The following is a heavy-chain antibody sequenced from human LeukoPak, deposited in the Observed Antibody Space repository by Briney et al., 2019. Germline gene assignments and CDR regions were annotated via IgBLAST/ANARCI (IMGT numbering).Heavy chain of an antibody. CDR2: INWKSNNI. J-gene: IGHJ6*02. D-gene: IGHD6-13*01. CDR1: GFTFGDYA. CDR3: ARDRAGYFYAMDV. V-gene: IGHV3-9*01. Sequence: PGRSLRLSCAASGFTFGDYAMHWVRQAPGKGLEWVSGINWKSNNIGYADSVKGRFTISRDNAKNSLYLQMNSLRTEDTASYYCARDRAGYFYAMDVWGQGTSVTVSS.